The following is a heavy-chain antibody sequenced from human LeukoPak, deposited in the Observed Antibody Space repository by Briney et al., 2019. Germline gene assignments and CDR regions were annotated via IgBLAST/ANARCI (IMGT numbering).Heavy chain of an antibody. CDR2: MNHSGST. Sequence: PSETLSLTCAVYGGSFSGYYWSWIRQPPGKGLEWMGVMNHSGSTNYNPSLKSRVTTSVDTSKNQFSLKLSSVTAADTGVYYCARAARDVVVPAAPFDYWGQGTLVAVSS. D-gene: IGHD2-2*01. V-gene: IGHV4-34*01. CDR3: ARAARDVVVPAAPFDY. CDR1: GGSFSGYY. J-gene: IGHJ4*02.